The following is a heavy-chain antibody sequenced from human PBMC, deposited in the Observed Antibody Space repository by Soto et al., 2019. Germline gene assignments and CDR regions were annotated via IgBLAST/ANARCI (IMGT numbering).Heavy chain of an antibody. CDR3: ARDMVAPEDYSYGLDV. CDR1: GFSFSNYA. J-gene: IGHJ6*02. V-gene: IGHV3-30-3*01. CDR2: ISFDGIKQ. D-gene: IGHD2-15*01. Sequence: QVQLVESGGGVVQPGRSLRLSCAASGFSFSNYAMHWVRQVPGKGLEWVAVISFDGIKQYYADSVNGRFTFSRDNSKNPLYLQMNSLRGEDTAVYYCARDMVAPEDYSYGLDVWGQGTTVTVSS.